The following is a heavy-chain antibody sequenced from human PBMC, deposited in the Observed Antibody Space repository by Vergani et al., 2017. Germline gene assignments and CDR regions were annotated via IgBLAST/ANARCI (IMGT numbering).Heavy chain of an antibody. V-gene: IGHV1-18*01. J-gene: IGHJ6*02. Sequence: QVQLVQSGAEVKKPGASVKVSCKASGYTFTSYGISWVRQAPGQGLEWMGWISAYNGNTNYAQKLQGRVTMTTDTSTSTAYMELRSLRSDDTAVYYCARDLGDILTGPNYYYYGMDVWGQGTTVTVSS. CDR1: GYTFTSYG. D-gene: IGHD3-9*01. CDR3: ARDLGDILTGPNYYYYGMDV. CDR2: ISAYNGNT.